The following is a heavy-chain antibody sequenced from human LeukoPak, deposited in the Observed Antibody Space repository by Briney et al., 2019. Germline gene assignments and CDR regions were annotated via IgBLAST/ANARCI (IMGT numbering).Heavy chain of an antibody. D-gene: IGHD6-19*01. J-gene: IGHJ4*02. CDR3: AKDEFGSGWYGGFDD. CDR1: GFIFRSYT. Sequence: HSGGSLRLSCAAPGFIFRSYTMTWVRQAPGKGLEWVSAISASGRDTYYADSVKGRFTISRDNSKSTLYLQMNSLRAEDTALYYCAKDEFGSGWYGGFDDWGQGTPVTVSS. CDR2: ISASGRDT. V-gene: IGHV3-23*01.